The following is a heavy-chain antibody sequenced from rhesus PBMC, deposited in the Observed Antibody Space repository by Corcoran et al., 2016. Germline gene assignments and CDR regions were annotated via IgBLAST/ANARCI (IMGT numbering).Heavy chain of an antibody. J-gene: IGHJ4*01. CDR3: ARSKASGTLDY. D-gene: IGHD6-37*01. CDR2: FSCGSGST. Sequence: QVPLQESGPGLVKPSETLSLTCAVPGGSSSSNYWSWILLSPGKGLEWIVYFSCGSGSTSYNPSLKSRVTSSTDTSKNQFSLKLRSVSAADTAVYYCARSKASGTLDYWGQGVLVTVSS. V-gene: IGHV4-147*01. CDR1: GGSSSSNY.